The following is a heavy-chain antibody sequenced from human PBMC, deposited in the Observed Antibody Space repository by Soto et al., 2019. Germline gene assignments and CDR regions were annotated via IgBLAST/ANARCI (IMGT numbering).Heavy chain of an antibody. CDR3: ARHQSIVVVPAAPNWFDP. D-gene: IGHD2-2*01. V-gene: IGHV5-10-1*01. CDR1: GYSFTSYW. Sequence: GESLKISCNGSGYSFTSYWISWVRQMPGKGLEWMGRIDPSDSYTNYSPSFQGHVTISADKSISTAYLQWSSLKASDTAMYYCARHQSIVVVPAAPNWFDPWGQGTLVTVSS. CDR2: IDPSDSYT. J-gene: IGHJ5*02.